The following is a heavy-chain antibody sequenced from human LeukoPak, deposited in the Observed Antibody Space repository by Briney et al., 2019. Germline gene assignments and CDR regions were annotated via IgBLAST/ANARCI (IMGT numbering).Heavy chain of an antibody. CDR2: ISGNGGST. J-gene: IGHJ6*03. CDR1: GFTFSSYA. V-gene: IGHV3-23*01. Sequence: GGSLRLSCAASGFTFSSYAMSWVRQAPGQGLEWVSAISGNGGSTYYADSVKGRFTISRDNSKNTLYLQMNSLRSEDTAVYYCAKEQLWFGEPPYYMDVWGKGTTVTVSS. CDR3: AKEQLWFGEPPYYMDV. D-gene: IGHD3-10*01.